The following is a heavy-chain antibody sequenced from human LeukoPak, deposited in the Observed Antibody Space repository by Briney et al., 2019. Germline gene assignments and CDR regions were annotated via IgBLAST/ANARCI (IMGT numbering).Heavy chain of an antibody. CDR2: INHSGRT. Sequence: SETLSLTCAVYGGSFSGYYWSWIRQPPGKGLEWIGEINHSGRTNYNTSLKSRVTISVDTYKNQFSLKLSSVTAADTAVYYCARVWLNFDYWGQGTLVTVSS. J-gene: IGHJ4*02. D-gene: IGHD5-18*01. V-gene: IGHV4-34*01. CDR3: ARVWLNFDY. CDR1: GGSFSGYY.